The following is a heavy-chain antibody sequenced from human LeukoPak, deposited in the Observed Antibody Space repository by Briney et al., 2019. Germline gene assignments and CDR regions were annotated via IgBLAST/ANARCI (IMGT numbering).Heavy chain of an antibody. CDR3: ARDQGSYGSGSYYNVGYYGMDV. CDR2: INPSGGST. J-gene: IGHJ6*02. D-gene: IGHD3-10*01. CDR1: GYTFTSYY. V-gene: IGHV1-46*01. Sequence: GASVKVSCKASGYTFTSYYMHWVRQAPGQGLEWMGIINPSGGSTSYAQKFQGRVTMTRDTFTSTVYMELSSLRSEDTAVYYCARDQGSYGSGSYYNVGYYGMDVWGQGTTVTVSS.